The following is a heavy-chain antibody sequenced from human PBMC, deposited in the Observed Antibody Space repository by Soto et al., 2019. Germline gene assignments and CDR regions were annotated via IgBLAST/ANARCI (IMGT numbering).Heavy chain of an antibody. CDR3: VRGTSNWYGIDY. D-gene: IGHD6-13*01. CDR2: VNTDGSAT. Sequence: EVQLVESGGGLVQPGGSLRLSCAVSGFTFSRYWMHWVRQAPGKGLLWVSRVNTDGSATTYADSVEGRFTISRDNAQNTLYLQMNSLRGEDTAVYYCVRGTSNWYGIDYWGQGTLVTVSS. CDR1: GFTFSRYW. J-gene: IGHJ4*02. V-gene: IGHV3-74*01.